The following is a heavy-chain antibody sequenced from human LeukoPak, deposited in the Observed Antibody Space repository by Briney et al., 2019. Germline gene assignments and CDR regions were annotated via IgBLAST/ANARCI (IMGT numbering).Heavy chain of an antibody. V-gene: IGHV4-30-4*01. CDR3: ARLQGVAVPAAPGHNWFDP. CDR1: GGSISSGDYH. CDR2: IYYSGNT. D-gene: IGHD2-2*01. J-gene: IGHJ5*02. Sequence: SETLSLTCTVSGGSISSGDYHWTWIRQPPGKGLEWIGDIYYSGNTYYNPSLKSRPIISLDTSKNQFSLRLTSVTAADTAVYYCARLQGVAVPAAPGHNWFDPWGQGTLVTVSS.